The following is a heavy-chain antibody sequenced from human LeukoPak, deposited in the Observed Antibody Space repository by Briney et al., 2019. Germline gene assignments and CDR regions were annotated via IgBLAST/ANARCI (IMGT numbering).Heavy chain of an antibody. CDR3: ASAPRDYGDMGGLDY. J-gene: IGHJ4*02. D-gene: IGHD4-17*01. CDR2: IYYSGST. V-gene: IGHV4-39*07. Sequence: SETLSLTCTVSGGSISSSSYYWGWIRQPPGKGLEWIGSIYYSGSTYYNPSLKSRVTISVDTSKNQFSLKLSSVAAADTAVYYCASAPRDYGDMGGLDYWGQGTLVTVSS. CDR1: GGSISSSSYY.